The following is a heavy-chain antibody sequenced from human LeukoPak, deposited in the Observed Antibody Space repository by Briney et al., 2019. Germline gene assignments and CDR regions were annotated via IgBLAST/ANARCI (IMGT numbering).Heavy chain of an antibody. CDR2: IRSKTYGGTT. V-gene: IGHV3-49*04. J-gene: IGHJ4*02. CDR1: GFTFGDYA. Sequence: PGRSLRLSCTASGFTFGDYAVTWVRQAPGKGLEWVGLIRSKTYGGTTEYAASVKGRVAISRDDSKTIAYLQMESLKTEDTAAYYCTRLRGSGWYLDYWGQGTLVTVSS. D-gene: IGHD6-19*01. CDR3: TRLRGSGWYLDY.